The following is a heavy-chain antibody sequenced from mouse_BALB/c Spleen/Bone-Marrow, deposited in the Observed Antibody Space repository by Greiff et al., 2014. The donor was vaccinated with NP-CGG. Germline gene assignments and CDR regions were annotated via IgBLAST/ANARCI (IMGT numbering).Heavy chain of an antibody. V-gene: IGHV2-9*02. Sequence: QVQLKESGPGLVAPSQSLSITCTVSGFSLTSYGVHWVRQPPGKGLEWLGVIWAGGSTNSNSALMSRLSISKDNSKSQVFLKMNSLQTDDTAMYYCARALDSSGYGFAYWGQGTLVTVSA. CDR2: IWAGGST. CDR1: GFSLTSYG. D-gene: IGHD3-2*01. J-gene: IGHJ3*01. CDR3: ARALDSSGYGFAY.